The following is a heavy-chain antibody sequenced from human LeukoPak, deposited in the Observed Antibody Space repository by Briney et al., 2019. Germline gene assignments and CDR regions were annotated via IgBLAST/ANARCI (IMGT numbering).Heavy chain of an antibody. J-gene: IGHJ4*02. Sequence: GGSLRLSCAASGFTFSTYGMHWVRQAPGKGLEWVAFIRFDGSNKYYADSVKGRFTISRDNSKNTLYLQMNSLRAEDTAVYYCARVPPDYGSPNYRPFDYWGQGTLVTVSS. V-gene: IGHV3-30*02. CDR1: GFTFSTYG. D-gene: IGHD3-10*01. CDR2: IRFDGSNK. CDR3: ARVPPDYGSPNYRPFDY.